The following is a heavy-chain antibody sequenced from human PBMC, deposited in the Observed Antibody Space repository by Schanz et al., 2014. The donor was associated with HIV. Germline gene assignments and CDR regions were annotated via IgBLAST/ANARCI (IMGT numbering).Heavy chain of an antibody. V-gene: IGHV1-69*01. CDR1: GGTFSIIA. Sequence: QLVQSGAEVKRPGSSVKVSCKVTGGTFSIIAINWVRQAPGQGLHWMGGLVPVSTTAHLAKRFKGRVTITADQSTNTGYMELSRLDSEDTAVYYCATSTPYLYDPDAFDIWGQGTLVTVSS. CDR3: ATSTPYLYDPDAFDI. CDR2: LVPVSTTA. J-gene: IGHJ3*02. D-gene: IGHD3-16*01.